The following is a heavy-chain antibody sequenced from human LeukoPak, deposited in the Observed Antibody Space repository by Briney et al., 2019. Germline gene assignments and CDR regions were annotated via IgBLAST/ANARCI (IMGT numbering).Heavy chain of an antibody. V-gene: IGHV4-59*08. Sequence: PSETLSLTCTVSGGPISSYYWSWIRQPPGKGLEWIGYIYYSGSTNYNPSLKSRVTISVDTSKSQFSLKLSSVTAADTAVYYCARGGTIFGRGYYYGMDVWGQGTTVTVSS. D-gene: IGHD3-3*01. J-gene: IGHJ6*02. CDR3: ARGGTIFGRGYYYGMDV. CDR1: GGPISSYY. CDR2: IYYSGST.